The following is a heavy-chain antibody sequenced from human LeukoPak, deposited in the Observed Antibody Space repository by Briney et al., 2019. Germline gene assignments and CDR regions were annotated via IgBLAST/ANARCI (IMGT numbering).Heavy chain of an antibody. CDR3: AKDSRRGIAAAATFDY. D-gene: IGHD6-13*01. CDR2: ISYDGSNK. Sequence: GGSLRLSCAASGFTFSSYGMHWVRQAPGKGLEWVAAISYDGSNKYYADSVKGRFTISRDNSKNTLYLQMNSLRAEDTAVYYCAKDSRRGIAAAATFDYWGQGTLVTVSS. CDR1: GFTFSSYG. J-gene: IGHJ4*02. V-gene: IGHV3-30*18.